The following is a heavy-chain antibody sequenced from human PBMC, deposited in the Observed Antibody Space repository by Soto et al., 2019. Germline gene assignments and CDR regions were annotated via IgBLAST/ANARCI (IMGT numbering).Heavy chain of an antibody. J-gene: IGHJ4*02. CDR3: ASGGAMGVDY. CDR2: IYFDGITT. CDR1: GFTFNTHW. D-gene: IGHD1-26*01. V-gene: IGHV3-74*01. Sequence: PGGSLRLSCTASGFTFNTHWMHWVRQAPGKGLVWVSRIYFDGITTYYADSVKGRLTVSRDNAKNTVYLHVNTLRDEDTAVYYCASGGAMGVDYWGQGTLVTVSS.